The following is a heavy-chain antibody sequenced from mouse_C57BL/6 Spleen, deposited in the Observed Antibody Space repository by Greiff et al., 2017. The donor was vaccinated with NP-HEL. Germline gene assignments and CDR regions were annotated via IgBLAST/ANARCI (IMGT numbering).Heavy chain of an antibody. Sequence: VQLQQSGPGLVKPSQSLSLTCSVTGYSITSGYYWNWIRQFPGNKLEWMGYISYDGSNNYNPSLKNRISITRDTSKNQFFLKLNSVTTEDTATYYCAREGLYYYGSNYFDYWGQGTTLTVSS. V-gene: IGHV3-6*01. CDR1: GYSITSGYY. D-gene: IGHD1-1*01. J-gene: IGHJ2*01. CDR2: ISYDGSN. CDR3: AREGLYYYGSNYFDY.